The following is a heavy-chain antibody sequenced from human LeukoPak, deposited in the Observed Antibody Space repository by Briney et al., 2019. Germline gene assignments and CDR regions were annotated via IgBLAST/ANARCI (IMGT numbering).Heavy chain of an antibody. D-gene: IGHD3-3*01. CDR3: AREYYDFWSGHVDY. Sequence: PGGSLRLSCAASGFTFSSYWMHWVRQAPGKGLVWVSRINSDGSSTSYADSVKGRFTISRDNAKYTLYLQMNSLRAEDTAVYYCAREYYDFWSGHVDYWGQGTLVTVSS. CDR1: GFTFSSYW. CDR2: INSDGSST. V-gene: IGHV3-74*01. J-gene: IGHJ4*02.